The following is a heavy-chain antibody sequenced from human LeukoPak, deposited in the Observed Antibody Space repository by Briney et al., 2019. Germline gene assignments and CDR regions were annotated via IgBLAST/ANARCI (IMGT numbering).Heavy chain of an antibody. CDR1: GGSISSYD. CDR2: IYTSGST. Sequence: SETLSLTCTVSGGSISSYDWSWIRQPAGKGLEWIGRIYTSGSTNYNPSLKSRVTISVDKSKNQFSLKLSSVTAADTAVYYCARERGVYYYDSSGYYNHDAFDIWGQGTMVTVSS. J-gene: IGHJ3*02. CDR3: ARERGVYYYDSSGYYNHDAFDI. D-gene: IGHD3-22*01. V-gene: IGHV4-4*07.